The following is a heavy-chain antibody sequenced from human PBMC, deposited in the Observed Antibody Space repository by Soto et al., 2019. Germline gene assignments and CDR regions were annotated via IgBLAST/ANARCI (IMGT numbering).Heavy chain of an antibody. V-gene: IGHV3-74*01. J-gene: IGHJ3*02. CDR3: TRDWRGRLREAFDI. Sequence: EVQLVESGGGLVQPGGSLRLSCAASGFTFSSYWMHWVRQAPGKGPVCVSRINTDGSTITYADSVKGRFTISRDNAKSTLYLQMNNLRAEDTAVYFCTRDWRGRLREAFDIWGQGTMVTVSS. CDR1: GFTFSSYW. D-gene: IGHD4-17*01. CDR2: INTDGSTI.